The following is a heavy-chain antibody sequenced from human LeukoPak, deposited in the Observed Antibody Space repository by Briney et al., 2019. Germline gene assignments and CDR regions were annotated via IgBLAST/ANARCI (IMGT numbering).Heavy chain of an antibody. V-gene: IGHV3-23*01. CDR2: ISSTGGTT. D-gene: IGHD2-15*01. J-gene: IGHJ6*03. CDR1: GITFSSYG. Sequence: QAGGSLRLSCAASGITFSSYGMSWGRQAPGKGLEWVSSISSTGGTTYYADSVKGRFTISRDNSKNTLYLQMNSLRAEDTAIYYCAKNGDRGAYCSGGTCYPYYYYYMDVWGKGTTVTISS. CDR3: AKNGDRGAYCSGGTCYPYYYYYMDV.